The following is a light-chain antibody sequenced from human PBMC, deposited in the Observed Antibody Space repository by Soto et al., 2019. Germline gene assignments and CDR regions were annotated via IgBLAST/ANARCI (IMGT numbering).Light chain of an antibody. CDR3: SSYTSNSTV. J-gene: IGLJ3*02. Sequence: QSVLTQPASVSGSPGQSITISCTGTNSDVGGYNSVSWYQQHPGKAPTLIIIDVSNRPSGISNRFSGSKSGNTASLTISGLQAEDEADYYCSSYTSNSTVFAGGTKVTVL. CDR1: NSDVGGYNS. V-gene: IGLV2-14*03. CDR2: DVS.